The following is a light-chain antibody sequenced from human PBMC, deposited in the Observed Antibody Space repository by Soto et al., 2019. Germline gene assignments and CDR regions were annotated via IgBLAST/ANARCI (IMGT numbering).Light chain of an antibody. CDR1: QSVSSY. V-gene: IGKV3-11*01. CDR2: DAS. J-gene: IGKJ3*01. CDR3: LQLSNPPPFT. Sequence: EIVLTQSPATLSLSPGERATLSCRASQSVSSYLAWYQQKPGQAPRLLIYDASNRATGIPARFSGSGSGTDFTLTISSLCTSLFAGYFCLQLSNPPPFTFGPGTNVDIK.